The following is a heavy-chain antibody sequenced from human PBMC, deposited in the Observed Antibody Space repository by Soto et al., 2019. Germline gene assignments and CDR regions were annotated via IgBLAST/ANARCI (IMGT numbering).Heavy chain of an antibody. V-gene: IGHV4-61*01. CDR2: IYFTGST. J-gene: IGHJ5*02. Sequence: PSETLSLTCTVSGGAVSSGTYYWSWIRQPPGKGLEWIGHIYFTGSTNYNPSLKSRVTMSLDTSRHQFSLKLSSVPAADTAVYYCTRGPPRVQWFDPWGLGTLVTVYS. CDR1: GGAVSSGTYY. CDR3: TRGPPRVQWFDP.